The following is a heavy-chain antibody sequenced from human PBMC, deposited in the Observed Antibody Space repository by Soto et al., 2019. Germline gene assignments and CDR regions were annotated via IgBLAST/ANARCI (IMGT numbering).Heavy chain of an antibody. D-gene: IGHD3-16*01. CDR2: ISYDGSNK. CDR1: GFTFSSYG. Sequence: QVQLVESGGGVVQPGRSLRLSCAASGFTFSSYGMHWVRQAPGKGLEWVAVISYDGSNKYYADSVKGRFIISRDNSKNTLYLQMNSLRAEDTAVYYCAKGGQLDVWGQGTTVTVSS. V-gene: IGHV3-30*18. CDR3: AKGGQLDV. J-gene: IGHJ6*02.